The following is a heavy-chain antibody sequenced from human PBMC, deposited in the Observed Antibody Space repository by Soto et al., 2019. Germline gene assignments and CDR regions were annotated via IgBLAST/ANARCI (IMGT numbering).Heavy chain of an antibody. J-gene: IGHJ3*02. V-gene: IGHV4-30-4*01. CDR2: IHSSGGD. Sequence: QVQLQESGPGLVKPSETLSLTCTVSGGSISSLGSYWSWVRQPPGKGLEWIGYIHSSGGDYYNPSLRSRATTSLDTSKNQFSVKLTSVTAAATAVYYCVRAGDAFDTWGQGTMVTVSS. CDR1: GGSISSLGSY. CDR3: VRAGDAFDT.